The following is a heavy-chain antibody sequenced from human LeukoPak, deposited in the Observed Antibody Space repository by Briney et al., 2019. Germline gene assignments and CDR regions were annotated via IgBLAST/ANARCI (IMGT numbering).Heavy chain of an antibody. CDR1: GYTFTSYG. CDR2: ISAYNGNT. V-gene: IGHV1-18*01. D-gene: IGHD3-22*01. J-gene: IGHJ3*02. Sequence: ASVKVSCKASGYTFTSYGISGVRQAPGQGLEWMGWISAYNGNTNYAQKLQGRVTMTTDTSTSTAYMELRSLRSDDTAVYYCARPTMIKPRGAFDIGGQGTMVTVSS. CDR3: ARPTMIKPRGAFDI.